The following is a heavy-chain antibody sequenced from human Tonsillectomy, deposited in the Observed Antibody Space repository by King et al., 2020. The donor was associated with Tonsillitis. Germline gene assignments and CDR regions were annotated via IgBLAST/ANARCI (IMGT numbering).Heavy chain of an antibody. D-gene: IGHD2-2*01. CDR2: IGTAGDT. CDR3: ARAHCSTISCYQDY. J-gene: IGHJ4*02. Sequence: VQLVESGGGLVQPGGSLRLSCAASGFTFSSYDMHWVRHPTGKGLECVSVIGTAGDTYYLGSVKGRFTISRDNAKNSLYLQMNSLTAGDTAVYYCARAHCSTISCYQDYWGQGTLVTVSS. CDR1: GFTFSSYD. V-gene: IGHV3-13*01.